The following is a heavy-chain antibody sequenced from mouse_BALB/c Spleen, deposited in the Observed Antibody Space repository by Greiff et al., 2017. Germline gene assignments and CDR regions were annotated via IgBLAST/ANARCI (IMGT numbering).Heavy chain of an antibody. CDR3: ARPLAGTRYAMDY. D-gene: IGHD4-1*01. Sequence: EVKLVESGGGLVQPGGSLKLSCAASGFTFSSYTMSWVRQTPEKRLEWVAYISNGGGSTYYPDTVKGRFTISRDNAKNTLYLQMSSLKSEDTAMYYCARPLAGTRYAMDYWGQGTSVTVSS. CDR1: GFTFSSYT. CDR2: ISNGGGST. V-gene: IGHV5-12-2*01. J-gene: IGHJ4*01.